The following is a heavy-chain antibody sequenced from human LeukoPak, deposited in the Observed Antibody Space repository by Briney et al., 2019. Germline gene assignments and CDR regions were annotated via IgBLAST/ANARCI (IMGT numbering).Heavy chain of an antibody. CDR3: ARLLGSGSYSRYYYYMDV. CDR1: GYSFTSYW. J-gene: IGHJ6*03. CDR2: IYPGDSDT. Sequence: GESLKISCKGSGYSFTSYWIGWVRQMPGKGLEWMGIIYPGDSDTRYSPSFQGQVTISADNPISTAYLQWSSLKASDTAMYYCARLLGSGSYSRYYYYMDVWGKGSTVTVSS. V-gene: IGHV5-51*01. D-gene: IGHD3-10*01.